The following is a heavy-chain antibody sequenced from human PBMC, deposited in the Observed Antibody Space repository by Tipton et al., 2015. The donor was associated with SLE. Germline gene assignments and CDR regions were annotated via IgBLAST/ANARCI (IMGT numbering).Heavy chain of an antibody. CDR3: TRVPRYNWNYIAD. CDR2: IYHSESP. Sequence: GLVKPSETLSLTCTVSGASITIGGYYWTWIRQHPGKGLEWIGDIYHSESPNYNPSLKSRVTISIDKSKNQFSLKLTSVTAADTAVYHCTRVPRYNWNYIADWGQGTLVSVSS. V-gene: IGHV4-31*09. D-gene: IGHD1-7*01. CDR1: GASITIGGYY. J-gene: IGHJ4*02.